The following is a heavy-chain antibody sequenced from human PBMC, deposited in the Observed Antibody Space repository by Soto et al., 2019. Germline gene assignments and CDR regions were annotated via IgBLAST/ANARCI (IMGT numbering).Heavy chain of an antibody. CDR3: ATSRLDYYYYGMDV. Sequence: ASVKVSCKASGYTFTGYYMHWVRQAPGQGLEWMGWINPNSGGTNYAQKFQGWVTMTRDTSISTAYMELSRLRSDDTAVYYCATSRLDYYYYGMDVWGQGTTVTVSS. CDR2: INPNSGGT. V-gene: IGHV1-2*04. J-gene: IGHJ6*02. CDR1: GYTFTGYY. D-gene: IGHD4-17*01.